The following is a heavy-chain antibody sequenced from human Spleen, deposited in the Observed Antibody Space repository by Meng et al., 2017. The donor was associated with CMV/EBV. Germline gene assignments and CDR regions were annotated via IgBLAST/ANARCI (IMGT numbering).Heavy chain of an antibody. CDR3: ARDNNWGPDY. D-gene: IGHD7-27*01. CDR1: GYTFTNYG. J-gene: IGHJ4*02. V-gene: IGHV1-18*01. Sequence: ASVKVSCKASGYTFTNYGISWVRQAPGQGPEWMGWISGYSGNTNYAEKLQGRVTMTTDTSTSTAYMELRILRHDDTAVYYCARDNNWGPDYWGQGTLVTVSS. CDR2: ISGYSGNT.